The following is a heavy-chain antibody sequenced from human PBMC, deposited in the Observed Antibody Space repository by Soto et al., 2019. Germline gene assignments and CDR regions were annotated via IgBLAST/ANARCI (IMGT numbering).Heavy chain of an antibody. Sequence: ASVKVSCKTTGYTFSSFGVSWVRQAPGHGLEWVGWISSYNGDKKYAQKFQGRVTITKDTSTNTAYMELRSLTSDDTGVYYCARDLLRETWQTNYLDFWRQRTPVTVSS. V-gene: IGHV1-18*01. CDR2: ISSYNGDK. D-gene: IGHD2-15*01. CDR1: GYTFSSFG. J-gene: IGHJ4*02. CDR3: ARDLLRETWQTNYLDF.